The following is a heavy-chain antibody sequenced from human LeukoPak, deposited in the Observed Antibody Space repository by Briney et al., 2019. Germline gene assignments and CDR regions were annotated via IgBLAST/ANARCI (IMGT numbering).Heavy chain of an antibody. CDR3: AKDLIAAAGPGWFDP. V-gene: IGHV3-23*01. D-gene: IGHD6-13*01. Sequence: PGGSLRLSCAASGFTFSSYAMSWARQAPGKGLEWVSAISGSGGSTYYADSVKGRFTISRDNSKNTLYLQMNSLRAEDTAVYYCAKDLIAAAGPGWFDPWGQGTLVTVSS. J-gene: IGHJ5*02. CDR1: GFTFSSYA. CDR2: ISGSGGST.